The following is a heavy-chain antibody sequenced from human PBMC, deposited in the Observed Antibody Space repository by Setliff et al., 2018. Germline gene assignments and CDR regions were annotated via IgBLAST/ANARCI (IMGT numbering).Heavy chain of an antibody. J-gene: IGHJ6*03. CDR3: ARGITSGGYWGQRFLYLDV. D-gene: IGHD3-22*01. CDR2: IYSNGRT. CDR1: GGSISSDSHY. Sequence: SETLSLTCTVSGGSISSDSHYWAWVRQPAGKGLELIGQIYSNGRTYYNPSLKSRLTITLDTSKNQFSLRLNSMTAADTAVYYCARGITSGGYWGQRFLYLDVWGRGTTVTVSS. V-gene: IGHV4-61*09.